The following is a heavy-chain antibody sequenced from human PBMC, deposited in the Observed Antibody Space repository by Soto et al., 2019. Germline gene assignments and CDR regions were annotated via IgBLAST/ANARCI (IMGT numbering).Heavy chain of an antibody. V-gene: IGHV4-31*03. CDR1: GGSISSAGFY. Sequence: SETLSLTCTVSGGSISSAGFYWSWIRQHPGKGLEWIGYIYYSGSTYYNPSLKSRVTISVDTSKNQFSLKLSSVTAADTAVYYCAGGGDEYYFDYWGQGTLVTVSS. D-gene: IGHD2-21*02. CDR3: AGGGDEYYFDY. CDR2: IYYSGST. J-gene: IGHJ4*02.